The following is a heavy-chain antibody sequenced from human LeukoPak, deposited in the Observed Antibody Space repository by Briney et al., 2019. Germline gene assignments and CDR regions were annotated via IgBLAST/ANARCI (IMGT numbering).Heavy chain of an antibody. J-gene: IGHJ6*04. CDR3: ARRRGISMVRGVRDYYYGMDV. CDR1: GFTFSSYW. CDR2: IKQDGSEK. Sequence: GGSLRLSCAASGFTFSSYWMSWVRQAPGKGLEGVANIKQDGSEKYYVDSVKGRFTISRDNAKNSLYLQMNSLRAEDTAVYYCARRRGISMVRGVRDYYYGMDVWGKGTTVTASS. V-gene: IGHV3-7*03. D-gene: IGHD3-10*01.